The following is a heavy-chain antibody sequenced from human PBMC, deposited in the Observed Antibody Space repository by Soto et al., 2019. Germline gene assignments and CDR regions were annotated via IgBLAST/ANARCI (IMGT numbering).Heavy chain of an antibody. CDR3: ARLATIMFRGFIDYFGMYV. D-gene: IGHD3-16*02. Sequence: QVQLVQSGAEVKKPGASVKVSCKASGYTFTSYGISWVRQAPGQGLEWMGGIRAYNGNTNYAQKLQGRVTMTTDTATSTAHMDLRSLRSDDTAVYYCARLATIMFRGFIDYFGMYVWGQGTTVTVSS. CDR2: IRAYNGNT. J-gene: IGHJ6*02. CDR1: GYTFTSYG. V-gene: IGHV1-18*01.